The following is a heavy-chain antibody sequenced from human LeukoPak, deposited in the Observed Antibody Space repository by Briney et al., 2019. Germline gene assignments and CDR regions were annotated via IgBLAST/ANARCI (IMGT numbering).Heavy chain of an antibody. J-gene: IGHJ2*01. CDR3: ARTRITMIVVDPNWYFDL. Sequence: QAGGSLRLSCVASGFDFSPYWMSWVRQAPGKGLEWVANIKQDGSEKYYVDSVKGRFTISRDNAKNSLYLQMNSLRAEDTAVYYCARTRITMIVVDPNWYFDLWGRGTLVTVSS. CDR2: IKQDGSEK. CDR1: GFDFSPYW. V-gene: IGHV3-7*01. D-gene: IGHD3-22*01.